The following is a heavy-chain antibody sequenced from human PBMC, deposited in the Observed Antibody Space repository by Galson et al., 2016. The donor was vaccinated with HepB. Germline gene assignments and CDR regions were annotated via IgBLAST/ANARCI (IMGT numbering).Heavy chain of an antibody. J-gene: IGHJ5*02. V-gene: IGHV5-10-1*01. CDR2: IVPSDSYT. Sequence: QSGAEVKKPGESLTISCKGLGNNFSRDWITWVRQMPGKGLEWMGRIVPSDSYTNYSPSFQGHVTISADTSINTAFLHWSSLKATDPALYFCARGPNGLDPWGQGTLVTVSS. CDR3: ARGPNGLDP. CDR1: GNNFSRDW.